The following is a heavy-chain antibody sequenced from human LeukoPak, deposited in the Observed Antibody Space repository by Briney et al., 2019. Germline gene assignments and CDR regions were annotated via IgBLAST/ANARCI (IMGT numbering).Heavy chain of an antibody. CDR1: GFTFSSYS. D-gene: IGHD1-26*01. J-gene: IGHJ4*02. CDR2: ISSSSSYI. Sequence: PGGSLRLSCAASGFTFSSYSMTWVRQAPGKGLEWVSSISSSSSYIYYADSVKGRFTISRDNSKNTLYLQMNSLRAEDTAVYYCARAKGSYYDYWGQGTLVTVSS. CDR3: ARAKGSYYDY. V-gene: IGHV3-21*01.